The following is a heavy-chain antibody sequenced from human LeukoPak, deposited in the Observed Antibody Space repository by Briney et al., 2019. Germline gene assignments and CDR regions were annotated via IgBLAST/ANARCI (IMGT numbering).Heavy chain of an antibody. CDR2: IYHSGST. V-gene: IGHV4-4*02. CDR1: GGSISSSNW. CDR3: ARVTYSSYDFWSGSPEAFDI. Sequence: PSETLSLTCAVSGGSISSSNWWSWARQPPEKGLEWIGEIYHSGSTNYNPSLKSRVTISVDKSKNQFSLKLSSVTAVDTAVYYCARVTYSSYDFWSGSPEAFDIWGQGTMVTVSS. D-gene: IGHD3-3*01. J-gene: IGHJ3*02.